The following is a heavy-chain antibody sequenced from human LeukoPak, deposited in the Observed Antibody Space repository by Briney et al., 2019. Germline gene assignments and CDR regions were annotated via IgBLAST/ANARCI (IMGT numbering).Heavy chain of an antibody. CDR1: EFTVSSNY. J-gene: IGHJ4*02. D-gene: IGHD1-26*01. CDR2: IYNVGTT. V-gene: IGHV3-53*01. Sequence: PGGSLRLSCEASEFTVSSNYMSWVRQAPGKGLEWVSVIYNVGTTYYADSVKGRFTISRDSSKNTLYLQMNNLRAEDTAVYYCARARPYSGYFDYWAQGTLVTVSS. CDR3: ARARPYSGYFDY.